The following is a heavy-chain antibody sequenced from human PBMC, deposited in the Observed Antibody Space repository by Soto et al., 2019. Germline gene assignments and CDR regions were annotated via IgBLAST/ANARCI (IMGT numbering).Heavy chain of an antibody. CDR2: IYYSGST. Sequence: SETLSLTCTVSGGSISSSSYYWGWIRQPPGKGLEWIGSIYYSGSTYYNPSLKSRVTISVDTSKNQFSLKLSSVTAADTAVYYCARLATYYDILTGYQYYYYYIDVWGKGTTVTVSS. V-gene: IGHV4-39*01. CDR3: ARLATYYDILTGYQYYYYYIDV. J-gene: IGHJ6*03. CDR1: GGSISSSSYY. D-gene: IGHD3-9*01.